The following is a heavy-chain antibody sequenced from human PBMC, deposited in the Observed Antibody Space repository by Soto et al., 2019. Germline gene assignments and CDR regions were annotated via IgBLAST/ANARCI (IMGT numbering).Heavy chain of an antibody. J-gene: IGHJ1*01. CDR2: INWNSGSI. Sequence: PWGSLRLSCAASGFTFCDYAIHCCRQVPLKCLEWVSGINWNSGSIGYGDSVKGRFAISRDNAKNSLHLQMNSLSAEDTAFYYCVKDESINWYSGHFRHWGQGTLVTVSS. D-gene: IGHD6-13*01. CDR3: VKDESINWYSGHFRH. CDR1: GFTFCDYA. V-gene: IGHV3-9*01.